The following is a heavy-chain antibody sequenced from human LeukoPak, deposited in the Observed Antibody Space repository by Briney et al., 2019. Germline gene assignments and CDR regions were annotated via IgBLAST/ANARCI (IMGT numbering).Heavy chain of an antibody. CDR1: GFTFSRSA. Sequence: GGSLRLSCAASGFTFSRSAMDWVRQAPGKGLEWVSSISSDSNYIYYADSVKGRFTISRDNTKNSLSLQMNSLRADDTAVYYCARLYCTGGSCYGKYYFDYWGQGALVTVSS. V-gene: IGHV3-21*01. J-gene: IGHJ4*02. CDR2: ISSDSNYI. CDR3: ARLYCTGGSCYGKYYFDY. D-gene: IGHD2-15*01.